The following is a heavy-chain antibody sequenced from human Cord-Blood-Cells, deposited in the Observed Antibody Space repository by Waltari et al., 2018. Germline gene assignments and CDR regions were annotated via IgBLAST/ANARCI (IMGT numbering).Heavy chain of an antibody. CDR3: AKEGGFGTMIVVANDAFDI. CDR1: GFTFSSYA. Sequence: EVQLLESGGGLVQPGGSLRLSRAASGFTFSSYAMSWVRQAPGKGLEWVSAISGSGGSTYYADSVKGRFTISRDNSKNTLYLQMNSLRAEDTAVYYCAKEGGFGTMIVVANDAFDIWGQGTMVTVSS. CDR2: ISGSGGST. J-gene: IGHJ3*02. D-gene: IGHD3-22*01. V-gene: IGHV3-23*01.